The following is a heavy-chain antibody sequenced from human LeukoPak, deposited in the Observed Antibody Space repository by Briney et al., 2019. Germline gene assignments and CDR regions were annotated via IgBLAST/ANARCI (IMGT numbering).Heavy chain of an antibody. CDR3: ARLSVIVGSTLEYYYYYMDV. D-gene: IGHD1-26*01. V-gene: IGHV4-30-2*01. J-gene: IGHJ6*03. CDR1: GVSISSGGYY. Sequence: SETLSLTCTVSGVSISSGGYYWSWIRQPPGKGLEWIGYIYHSGSTYYNPSLKSRVTISADKSKNQVSLKLTSVTAADTAVYYCARLSVIVGSTLEYYYYYMDVWGQGTTVTVSS. CDR2: IYHSGST.